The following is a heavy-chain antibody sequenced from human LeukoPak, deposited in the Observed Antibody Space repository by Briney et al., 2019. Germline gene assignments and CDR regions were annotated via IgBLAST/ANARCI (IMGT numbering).Heavy chain of an antibody. J-gene: IGHJ3*02. V-gene: IGHV3-21*01. Sequence: GGSLRLSCAASGFTFSSYSMNWVRQAPGKGLEWVSSISSSSSYIYYADSVKGRFTISRDNAKNSLYLQMNSLRAEDTAVYYCARGRRYSSSWYGDAFDIWGQGTMVTVSS. CDR2: ISSSSSYI. CDR1: GFTFSSYS. D-gene: IGHD6-13*01. CDR3: ARGRRYSSSWYGDAFDI.